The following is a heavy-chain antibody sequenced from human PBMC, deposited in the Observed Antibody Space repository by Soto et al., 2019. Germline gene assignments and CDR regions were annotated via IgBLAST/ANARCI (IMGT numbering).Heavy chain of an antibody. J-gene: IGHJ4*02. CDR3: AREFPYYVSSDSYLDY. D-gene: IGHD3-16*01. Sequence: PSETLSLTCTVSGDSVSNSGYYWGWIRQSPVKRLEWIGSVSFSGSKYYNPSLRSRVTFSVDTSKTLISLKLNSVTPEDTAVYYCAREFPYYVSSDSYLDYWGQGALVTVSS. CDR2: VSFSGSK. V-gene: IGHV4-39*02. CDR1: GDSVSNSGYY.